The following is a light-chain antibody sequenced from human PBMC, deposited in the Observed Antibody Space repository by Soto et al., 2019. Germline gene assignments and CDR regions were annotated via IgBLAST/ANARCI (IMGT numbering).Light chain of an antibody. V-gene: IGLV3-21*04. CDR2: YDS. Sequence: SYELTQPPSVSVAPGQTARITCGGNNIGSKSVHWYQQRSGQAPVLVIYYDSDRPSGIPERFSGSNSGNTATLTINRVEAGDEADYYCQVWDSREVFGGGTKLTVL. CDR3: QVWDSREV. CDR1: NIGSKS. J-gene: IGLJ2*01.